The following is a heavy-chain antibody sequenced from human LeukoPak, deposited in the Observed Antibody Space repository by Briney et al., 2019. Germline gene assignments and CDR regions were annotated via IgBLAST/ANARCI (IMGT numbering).Heavy chain of an antibody. V-gene: IGHV3-48*03. J-gene: IGHJ4*02. CDR2: ISSSGSTI. D-gene: IGHD6-19*01. CDR3: ASSGWYGLYYFDY. Sequence: QPGGSLRLSCAASGFTFSSYEMNWVRQAPGKGLEWASYISSSGSTIYYADSVKGRFTISRDNAKNSLYLQMNSLRAEDTAVYYCASSGWYGLYYFDYWGQGTLVTVSS. CDR1: GFTFSSYE.